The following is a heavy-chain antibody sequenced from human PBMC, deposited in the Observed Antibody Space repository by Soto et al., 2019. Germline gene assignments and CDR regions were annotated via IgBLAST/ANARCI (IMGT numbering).Heavy chain of an antibody. D-gene: IGHD6-25*01. CDR2: ISSNGGST. Sequence: TGGSLRLSCAASGFTFSSYAMHWVRQAPGKGLEYVSAISSNGGSTYYADSVKGRFTISRDNSKNTLYLQMGSLRAEDMAVYYCARLLSSAGGMDVWGQGTTVTVSS. J-gene: IGHJ6*02. CDR3: ARLLSSAGGMDV. CDR1: GFTFSSYA. V-gene: IGHV3-64*02.